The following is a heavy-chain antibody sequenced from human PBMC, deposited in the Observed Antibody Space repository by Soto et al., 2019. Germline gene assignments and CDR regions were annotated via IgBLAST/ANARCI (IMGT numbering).Heavy chain of an antibody. D-gene: IGHD1-26*01. CDR2: IYWDDDK. J-gene: IGHJ4*02. Sequence: SGPTLVNPTQTLTVTCTFSGFSLATSGVGVGWVRQPPGKALEWLALIYWDDDKRYSPSLKSRVTITKDNSKNQVVLTMTNVDPVDTGTYYCARILGSGSYSYFDYWGQGTLVTVSS. CDR3: ARILGSGSYSYFDY. V-gene: IGHV2-5*02. CDR1: GFSLATSGVG.